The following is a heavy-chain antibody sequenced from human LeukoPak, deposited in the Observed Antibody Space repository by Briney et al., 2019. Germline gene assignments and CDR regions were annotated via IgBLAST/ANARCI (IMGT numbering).Heavy chain of an antibody. CDR1: GFAFSSCV. V-gene: IGHV3-23*01. Sequence: GGSLRLSCAASGFAFSSCVMSWVRQAPGKGLEWVSAIGGSGGSTSYADSVKGRFTISRDNSKNTLYLQMNSLRAEDTAVYYCAKVGRDGYNWVYWGQGTLVTVSS. J-gene: IGHJ4*02. CDR3: AKVGRDGYNWVY. D-gene: IGHD5-24*01. CDR2: IGGSGGST.